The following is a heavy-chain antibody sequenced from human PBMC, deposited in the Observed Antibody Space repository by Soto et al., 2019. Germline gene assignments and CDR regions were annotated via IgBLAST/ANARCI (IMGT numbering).Heavy chain of an antibody. CDR1: GGTFSSYT. J-gene: IGHJ3*02. CDR2: IIPMFGIV. CDR3: ARHYDILTAYSI. V-gene: IGHV1-69*01. Sequence: QVRLVQSGAEVTKPGSSVKVSCKASGGTFSSYTFTWVRQAPGQGLEWMGGIIPMFGIVNYAQKFQGRVTITAEESTSIAYMALTSLSSEDTAIYYCARHYDILTAYSIWGQGTMVTVS. D-gene: IGHD3-9*01.